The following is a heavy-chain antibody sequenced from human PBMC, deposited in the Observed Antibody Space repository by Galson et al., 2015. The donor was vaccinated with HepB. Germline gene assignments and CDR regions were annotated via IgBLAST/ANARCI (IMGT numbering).Heavy chain of an antibody. J-gene: IGHJ4*02. V-gene: IGHV1-18*01. CDR1: GYSFTNYG. D-gene: IGHD1-26*01. CDR3: VRDLTIVGHYAGY. CDR2: INTYSGNT. Sequence: SVKVSCKASGYSFTNYGINWVRQAPGQGLEWMVWINTYSGNTNYAQRVQDRVTLTTDTSARTVYMELRSLRSDDTAVYYCVRDLTIVGHYAGYWGQGTLVTVSS.